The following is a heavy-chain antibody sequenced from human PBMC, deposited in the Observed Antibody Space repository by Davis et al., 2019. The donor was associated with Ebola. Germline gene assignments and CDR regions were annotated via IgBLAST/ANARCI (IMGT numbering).Heavy chain of an antibody. CDR1: GFTFSNYA. V-gene: IGHV3-30-3*01. D-gene: IGHD3-16*01. CDR3: TSPTGGAFDI. Sequence: GGSLRLSCAASGFTFSNYAIQWVRQAPGKGLEWVAVISFDGSSDYYADSVKGRFTISRDNSKNTLYLQMNSLKTEDTAVYYCTSPTGGAFDIWGQGTVVTVSS. J-gene: IGHJ3*02. CDR2: ISFDGSSD.